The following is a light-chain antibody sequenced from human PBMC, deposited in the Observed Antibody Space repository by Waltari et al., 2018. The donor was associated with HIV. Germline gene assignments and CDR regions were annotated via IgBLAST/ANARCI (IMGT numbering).Light chain of an antibody. J-gene: IGKJ2*01. V-gene: IGKV1-39*01. CDR3: QQSDSFPYT. CDR1: QSITYF. CDR2: GAS. Sequence: DIQMTQSPSPLSASVGDTVVISCRASQSITYFLNWYQLKPGKAPALLISGASSLQSGVPSRFVGSGSGTDFTLTIKNLQPGGFATYFCQQSDSFPYTFGPGTKLDI.